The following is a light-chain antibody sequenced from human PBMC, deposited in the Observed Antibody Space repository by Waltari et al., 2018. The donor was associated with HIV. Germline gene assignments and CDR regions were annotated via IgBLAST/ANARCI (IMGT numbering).Light chain of an antibody. V-gene: IGKV1-9*01. J-gene: IGKJ4*01. Sequence: DIQLTQSPSFLSASVGDRVTITCRASQGISSSLAWYQSKPGKAPKLLIYAASTLQSGVPSRFSGSGSGTEFTLTISSLQPEDFATYYCQHLYSYPQLTFGGGTKVEIK. CDR3: QHLYSYPQLT. CDR1: QGISSS. CDR2: AAS.